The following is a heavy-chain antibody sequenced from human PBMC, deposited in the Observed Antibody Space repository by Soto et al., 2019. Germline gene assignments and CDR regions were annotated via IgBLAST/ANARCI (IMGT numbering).Heavy chain of an antibody. D-gene: IGHD3-22*01. J-gene: IGHJ4*02. Sequence: GGSLRLSCAASGFTFSSYGMHWVRQAPGKGLEWVAVIWYDGSNKYYADSVKGRFTISRDNSKNTLYLQMNSLRAEDTAVYYCARVDSSGYFPDYRGQGTLVTVSS. CDR2: IWYDGSNK. V-gene: IGHV3-33*01. CDR3: ARVDSSGYFPDY. CDR1: GFTFSSYG.